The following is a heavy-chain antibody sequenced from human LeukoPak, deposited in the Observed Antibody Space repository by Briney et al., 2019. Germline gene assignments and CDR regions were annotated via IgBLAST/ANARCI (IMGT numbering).Heavy chain of an antibody. CDR1: GYTFTSYD. Sequence: ASVKVSCKASGYTFTSYDINWVRQPTGQGLDWMGWMNPNSGNTGYAQKFQGRVTITRNTSISTAYMELSSLRSEDTAVYYCARARSVRRPPTYYYGSGSYNWFDPWGQGTLVTVSS. D-gene: IGHD3-10*01. J-gene: IGHJ5*02. CDR2: MNPNSGNT. CDR3: ARARSVRRPPTYYYGSGSYNWFDP. V-gene: IGHV1-8*03.